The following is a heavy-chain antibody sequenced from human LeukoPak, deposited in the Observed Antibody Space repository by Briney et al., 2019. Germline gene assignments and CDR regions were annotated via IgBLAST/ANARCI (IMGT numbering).Heavy chain of an antibody. Sequence: GGSLRLSCAASGFTFSSYAMSWVRQAPGKGLEWVSAISGSGGSTYYADSVKGRFTISRDNSKNTLYLQMNSLRAEDTAVYYCAKARNNYYDSSGRKKNWYFDLWGRGTLVTVSS. CDR3: AKARNNYYDSSGRKKNWYFDL. CDR1: GFTFSSYA. D-gene: IGHD3-22*01. J-gene: IGHJ2*01. V-gene: IGHV3-23*01. CDR2: ISGSGGST.